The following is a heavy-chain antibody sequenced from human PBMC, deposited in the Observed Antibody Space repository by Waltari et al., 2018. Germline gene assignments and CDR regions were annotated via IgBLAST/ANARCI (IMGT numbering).Heavy chain of an antibody. Sequence: QVQLQESGPGLVKPSETLSLTCTVSGGSISSYYWSWIRQPPGKGLEWIGYIYYSGSTNYNPSLKSRVTISVDTSKNQFSLKLSSVTAADTAVYYCAREPYQLLYRAFDIWGQGTMVTVSS. J-gene: IGHJ3*02. D-gene: IGHD2-2*02. V-gene: IGHV4-59*01. CDR3: AREPYQLLYRAFDI. CDR1: GGSISSYY. CDR2: IYYSGST.